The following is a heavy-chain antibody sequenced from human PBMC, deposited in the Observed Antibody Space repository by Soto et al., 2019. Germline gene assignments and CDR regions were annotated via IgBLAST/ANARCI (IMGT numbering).Heavy chain of an antibody. Sequence: PSETLSLTCTVSGGSISSYYWSWIRQPPGKGLEWIGYIYYSGSTNYNPSLKSRVTISVDTSKNQFSLKLSSVTAADTAVYYCAREPGIGPGGNYYYYYYRMDVWGQGTTVTVSS. J-gene: IGHJ6*02. CDR3: AREPGIGPGGNYYYYYYRMDV. CDR1: GGSISSYY. CDR2: IYYSGST. D-gene: IGHD3-10*01. V-gene: IGHV4-59*01.